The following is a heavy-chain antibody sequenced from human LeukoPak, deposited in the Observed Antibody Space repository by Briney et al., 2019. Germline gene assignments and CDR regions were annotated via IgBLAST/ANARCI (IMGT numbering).Heavy chain of an antibody. J-gene: IGHJ4*02. CDR2: ISSSSSYI. CDR3: AKDAEMATIGEFDY. Sequence: GGSLRLSCAASGFTFSSYSMNWVRQAPGKGLEWVSSISSSSSYIYYADSVKGRFTISRDNSKNTLYLQMNSLRAEDTAVYYCAKDAEMATIGEFDYWGQGTLVTVSS. V-gene: IGHV3-21*01. CDR1: GFTFSSYS. D-gene: IGHD5-24*01.